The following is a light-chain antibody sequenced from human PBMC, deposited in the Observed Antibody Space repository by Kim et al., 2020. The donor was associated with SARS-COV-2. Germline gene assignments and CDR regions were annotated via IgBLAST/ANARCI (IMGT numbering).Light chain of an antibody. Sequence: QSALTQPASVSGSPGQSITISCTGTSSDVGGYNYVSWYQQHPGKAPKLMIYDVSNRRSGVSNRFSGSKSGNTASLTISGLQAEDEADYYCSSYTSSNTLNYVFGTGTKVTVL. J-gene: IGLJ1*01. CDR2: DVS. CDR1: SSDVGGYNY. V-gene: IGLV2-14*03. CDR3: SSYTSSNTLNYV.